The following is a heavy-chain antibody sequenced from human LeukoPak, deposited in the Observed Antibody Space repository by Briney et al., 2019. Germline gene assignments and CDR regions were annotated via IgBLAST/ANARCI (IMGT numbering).Heavy chain of an antibody. Sequence: GASVNVSCTASGGTFSSYAISWVRQAPGQGLEWMGGIIPIFGTANYAQKFQGRVTITADESTSTAYMELSSLRSEDTAVYYCAREAGGYDLPVWFDPWGQGTLVTVSS. CDR3: AREAGGYDLPVWFDP. CDR2: IIPIFGTA. D-gene: IGHD5-12*01. V-gene: IGHV1-69*13. J-gene: IGHJ5*02. CDR1: GGTFSSYA.